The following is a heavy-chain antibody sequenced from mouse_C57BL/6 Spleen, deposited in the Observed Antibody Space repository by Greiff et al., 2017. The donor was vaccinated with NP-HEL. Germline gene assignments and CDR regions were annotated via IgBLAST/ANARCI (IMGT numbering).Heavy chain of an antibody. CDR2: INPYNGGT. Sequence: EVQLQQSGPVLVKPGASVKMSCKASGYTFTDYYMNWVKQSHGKSLEWIGVINPYNGGTSYNQKFKGKATLTVDKSSSTAYMELNSLTSEDSAVYYCARLGSNYGFDYWGQGTTLTVSS. J-gene: IGHJ2*01. CDR3: ARLGSNYGFDY. D-gene: IGHD2-5*01. CDR1: GYTFTDYY. V-gene: IGHV1-19*01.